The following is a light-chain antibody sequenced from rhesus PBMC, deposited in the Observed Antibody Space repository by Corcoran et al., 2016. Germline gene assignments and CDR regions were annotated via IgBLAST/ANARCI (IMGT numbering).Light chain of an antibody. Sequence: DIQMTQSPSSLSASVGDRVTITCRASENVNNYLHWYQQKPGKAPKLLSYKAATLQSGVPSRFSGSGSGTEFTLTISSLQPEDFATYYCQHSYGTPPFTFGPGTKLDIK. CDR2: KAA. J-gene: IGKJ3*01. CDR1: ENVNNY. V-gene: IGKV1-74*01. CDR3: QHSYGTPPFT.